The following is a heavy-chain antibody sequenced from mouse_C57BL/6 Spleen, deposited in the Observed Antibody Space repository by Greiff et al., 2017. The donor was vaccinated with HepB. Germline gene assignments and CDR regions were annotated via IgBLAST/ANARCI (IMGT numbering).Heavy chain of an antibody. Sequence: QFQLQQPGAELVRPGSSVKLSCKASGYTFTSYWMDWVKQRPGQGLEWIGNIYPSDSETHYNQKFKDKATLTVDKSSSTAYMQLSSLTSEDSAVYYCARGEYDYDVFAYWGQGTLVTVSA. CDR3: ARGEYDYDVFAY. J-gene: IGHJ3*01. CDR1: GYTFTSYW. CDR2: IYPSDSET. V-gene: IGHV1-61*01. D-gene: IGHD2-4*01.